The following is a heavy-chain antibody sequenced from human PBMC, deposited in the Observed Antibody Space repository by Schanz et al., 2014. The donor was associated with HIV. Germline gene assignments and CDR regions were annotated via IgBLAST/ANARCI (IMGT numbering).Heavy chain of an antibody. CDR1: GFTFGTKW. CDR2: ITPDGSVT. Sequence: DVQLVESGGGLIQPGESLRLSCVASGFTFGTKWMYWVRQGPGKGLAWVSYITPDGSVTYADSVKGRFTTSRDNSKNTLYLQMNSLRAEDTAVYYCARGRDFFDWSYYPYYWGQGTLVTVSS. J-gene: IGHJ4*02. V-gene: IGHV3-74*01. CDR3: ARGRDFFDWSYYPYY. D-gene: IGHD3-9*01.